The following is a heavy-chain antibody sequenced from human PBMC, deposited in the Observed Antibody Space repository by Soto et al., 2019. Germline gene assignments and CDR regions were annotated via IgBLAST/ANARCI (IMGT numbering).Heavy chain of an antibody. CDR3: ATSHYYENTGYYYFNH. CDR2: IIPSFGTP. V-gene: IGHV1-69*01. D-gene: IGHD3-22*01. CDR1: RGTFNTYA. J-gene: IGHJ1*01. Sequence: QVQLVQSGAEVKRPGSSVKVSCTASRGTFNTYAVHWVRQAPGQGLEWMGGIIPSFGTPNYAQRFQGRVIITADESTSTAYMGLSSLRSEDTAIFFCATSHYYENTGYYYFNHWGQGTLVTVS.